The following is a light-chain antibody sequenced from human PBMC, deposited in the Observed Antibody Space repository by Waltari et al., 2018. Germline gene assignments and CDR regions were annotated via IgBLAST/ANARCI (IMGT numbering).Light chain of an antibody. Sequence: DIQMTQPPSSLSASVGDTVTITCRASQSISDWLAWYQQKPGKAPILLIYKASILKSGVPSRFSGSGSGTQFTLTISSLQPGDFATYFCQQYNTYTSFGQGTKLEIK. CDR2: KAS. CDR3: QQYNTYTS. V-gene: IGKV1-5*03. J-gene: IGKJ2*01. CDR1: QSISDW.